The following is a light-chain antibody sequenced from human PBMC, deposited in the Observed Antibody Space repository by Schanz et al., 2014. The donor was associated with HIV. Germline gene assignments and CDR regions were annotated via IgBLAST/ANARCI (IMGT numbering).Light chain of an antibody. CDR2: GVT. CDR1: SGDIGTYAA. Sequence: QSALTQPASVSGSPGQSITISCTGTSGDIGTYAAVSWYQQHPDKAPRLLIYGVTSRPSGISSRFSGSASGNTASLTISGLQAEDEAYYYCISYAGSNIFVFGTGTKLTVL. V-gene: IGLV2-14*03. J-gene: IGLJ1*01. CDR3: ISYAGSNIFV.